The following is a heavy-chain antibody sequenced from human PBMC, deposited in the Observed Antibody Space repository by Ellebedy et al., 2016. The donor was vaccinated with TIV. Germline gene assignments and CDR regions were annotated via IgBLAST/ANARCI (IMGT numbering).Heavy chain of an antibody. CDR2: ISSNGGST. CDR1: RFTFSSYA. Sequence: GGSLRLSCAASRFTFSSYAMHWVRQAPGKGLEYVSGISSNGGSTYYANSVKGRFTISRDNSKNTLYLQMNSLRAEDTALFYCVKDGAPRPVGNDYFQDWGQGTLVTVSS. D-gene: IGHD6-6*01. CDR3: VKDGAPRPVGNDYFQD. V-gene: IGHV3-64*01. J-gene: IGHJ1*01.